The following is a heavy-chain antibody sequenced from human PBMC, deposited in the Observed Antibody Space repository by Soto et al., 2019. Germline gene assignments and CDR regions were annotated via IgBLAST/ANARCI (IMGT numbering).Heavy chain of an antibody. CDR2: ISGSGGST. D-gene: IGHD3-22*01. Sequence: VQLVESGGGVVQPGRSLRLSCAASGFTFSSYAMSWVRQAPGKGLEWVSGISGSGGSTYYADSVKGRCTISRDNSRNTLFLQMNSLRAEDTAVYYCAKAPSYDSSGSVFDYWGPGTLVTVSS. V-gene: IGHV3-23*04. CDR3: AKAPSYDSSGSVFDY. CDR1: GFTFSSYA. J-gene: IGHJ4*02.